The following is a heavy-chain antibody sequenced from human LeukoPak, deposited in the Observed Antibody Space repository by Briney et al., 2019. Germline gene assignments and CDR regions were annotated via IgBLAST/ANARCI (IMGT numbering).Heavy chain of an antibody. Sequence: SETLSLTCTVSGGSSSGYYWNWIRQPPGKGLEWIGSIYYSGSTNYNPSLESRVTFSVDTSKNQFSLQLNSVTAADTAVYYCARYVVYGSGKYYFDYWGQGTLVTVSS. D-gene: IGHD3-10*01. CDR2: IYYSGST. V-gene: IGHV4-59*08. J-gene: IGHJ4*02. CDR1: GGSSSGYY. CDR3: ARYVVYGSGKYYFDY.